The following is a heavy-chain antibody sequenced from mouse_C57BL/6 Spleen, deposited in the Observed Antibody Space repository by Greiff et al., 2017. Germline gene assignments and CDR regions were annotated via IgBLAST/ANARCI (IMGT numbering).Heavy chain of an antibody. CDR3: TTAFTTVLAH. CDR1: GFNIKDDY. J-gene: IGHJ2*01. D-gene: IGHD1-1*01. Sequence: EVQLQQSGAELVRPGASVKLSCTASGFNIKDDYMHWVKQRPEQGLEWIGWIDPENGDTEYASKYQGKATITADTSSNTAYLQLSSLTSEDTAVYYCTTAFTTVLAHWGQGTTLTGSS. CDR2: IDPENGDT. V-gene: IGHV14-4*01.